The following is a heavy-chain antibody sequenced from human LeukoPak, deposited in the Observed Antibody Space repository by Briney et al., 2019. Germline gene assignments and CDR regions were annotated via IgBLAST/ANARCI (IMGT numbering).Heavy chain of an antibody. V-gene: IGHV4-59*01. CDR2: IYYSGST. CDR1: GVSISSYY. J-gene: IGHJ1*01. Sequence: SETLSLTCTVSGVSISSYYWSWIRQPPGKGLEWIGYIYYSGSTNYNPSLKSRVTISVDTSKNQFSLKLSSVTAADTAVYYCAISEGSSWKLEYFQHWGQGTLVTVSS. D-gene: IGHD6-13*01. CDR3: AISEGSSWKLEYFQH.